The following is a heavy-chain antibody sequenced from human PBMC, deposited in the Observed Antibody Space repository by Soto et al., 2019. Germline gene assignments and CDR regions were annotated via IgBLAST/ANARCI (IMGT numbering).Heavy chain of an antibody. CDR3: ARDNRLAGSFDP. V-gene: IGHV3-48*02. CDR2: ISMSSRTI. Sequence: EMQLVESGGGLVQPGGSLRLSCAASGFTFRSYSMNWVRQPPGKGLEWVSYISMSSRTIYYADSVKGRFTISRDDAKNSQYLQLNRVRDEDKSVYYCARDNRLAGSFDPLGPGTLGNVSS. D-gene: IGHD6-13*01. CDR1: GFTFRSYS. J-gene: IGHJ5*02.